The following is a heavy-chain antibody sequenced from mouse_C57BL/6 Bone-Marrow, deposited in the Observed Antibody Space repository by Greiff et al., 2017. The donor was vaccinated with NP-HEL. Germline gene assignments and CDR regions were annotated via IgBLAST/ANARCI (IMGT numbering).Heavy chain of an antibody. V-gene: IGHV5-6*01. CDR1: GFTFSSYG. D-gene: IGHD3-2*02. J-gene: IGHJ2*01. CDR3: ARHLDSSDY. Sequence: EVKVVESGGDLVKPGGSLKLSCAASGFTFSSYGMSWVRQTPDKRLEWVATISSGGSYTYYPDSVKGRFTISRDNAKNTLYLQMSSLKSEDTAMYYCARHLDSSDYGGQGTTLTVSS. CDR2: ISSGGSYT.